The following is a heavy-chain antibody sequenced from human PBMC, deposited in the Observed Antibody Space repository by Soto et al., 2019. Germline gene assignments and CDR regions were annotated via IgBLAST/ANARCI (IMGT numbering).Heavy chain of an antibody. CDR3: AGVEQWLYIAKY. CDR1: GFTFSSFA. D-gene: IGHD6-19*01. J-gene: IGHJ4*02. Sequence: GGSLRLSCAASGFTFSSFAMHWVRQAPGKGLEWVALISDDGSNKYYADSVKGRFAISRDNSKNTLYLQMNSLRGEDTAVFSCAGVEQWLYIAKYWGQGTLVTVSS. CDR2: ISDDGSNK. V-gene: IGHV3-30*09.